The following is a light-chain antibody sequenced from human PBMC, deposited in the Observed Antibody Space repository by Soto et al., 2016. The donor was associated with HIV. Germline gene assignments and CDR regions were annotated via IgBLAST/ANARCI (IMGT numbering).Light chain of an antibody. CDR1: QGINRW. V-gene: IGKV1-12*01. CDR3: LQHNSYPFT. CDR2: ATS. J-gene: IGKJ3*01. Sequence: DIQMTQSPSSVSASVGDRVTVTCRASQGINRWLAWYQQKPGEAPKLLISATSNLQNGVPSRFSGSGSGTEFTLTISSLQPEDFATYYCLQHNSYPFTFGPGTKVDIK.